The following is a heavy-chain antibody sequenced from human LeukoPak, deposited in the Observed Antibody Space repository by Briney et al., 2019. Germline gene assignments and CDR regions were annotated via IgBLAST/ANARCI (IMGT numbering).Heavy chain of an antibody. J-gene: IGHJ4*01. Sequence: SETLSLTCTVSGGSIRSSYYYWGWIRQPPGKGLEWIGSIYDSGSTYYNPSLKSRVTISVDTSKNQFSLKLNSVTAADTALYYCASDKGYSNNYFDYWGQGTLVTVSS. V-gene: IGHV4-39*01. D-gene: IGHD6-13*01. CDR2: IYDSGST. CDR3: ASDKGYSNNYFDY. CDR1: GGSIRSSYYY.